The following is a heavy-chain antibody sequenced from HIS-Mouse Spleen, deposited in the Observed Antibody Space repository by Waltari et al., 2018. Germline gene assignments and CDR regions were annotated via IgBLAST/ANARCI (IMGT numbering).Heavy chain of an antibody. CDR2: ISYDGSKK. CDR1: GFTFSSYG. CDR3: ATLSWGYDYNSFDY. V-gene: IGHV3-30*03. D-gene: IGHD6-13*01. J-gene: IGHJ4*02. Sequence: QVQLVESGGGVVQPGRSLRLSCAASGFTFSSYGMHWVRQAPGKGLEWVAVISYDGSKKYYADSVKGRFTIARDNSKNTLYLQMNSLRAEDTAVYYCATLSWGYDYNSFDYWGQGTLVTVSS.